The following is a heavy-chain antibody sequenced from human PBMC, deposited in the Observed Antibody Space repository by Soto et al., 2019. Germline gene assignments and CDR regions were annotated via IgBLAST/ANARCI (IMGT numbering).Heavy chain of an antibody. J-gene: IGHJ4*02. V-gene: IGHV1-8*01. CDR2: MSPNSGNT. D-gene: IGHD4-17*01. CDR3: ARGGATVTNFDY. CDR1: GYTFTSYD. Sequence: ASVKVSCKASGYTFTSYDINWVRQATGQGLEWMGWMSPNSGNTGYAQKFQGRVTMTRNTSISTAYMELSSLRSEDTAVYYCARGGATVTNFDYWGQGTLVTVSS.